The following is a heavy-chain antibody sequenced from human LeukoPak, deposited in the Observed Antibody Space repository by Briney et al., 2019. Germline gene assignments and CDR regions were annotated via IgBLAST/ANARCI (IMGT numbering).Heavy chain of an antibody. J-gene: IGHJ3*02. Sequence: ASVKVSCKASGGTFSSYAISWVRQAPGQGLEWMGGIIPIFGTANYAQKFQGRVTITTDESTSTAYMELSSLRSEDTAVYYCARVERTGYSSNDAFDIWGQGTMVTVSS. CDR3: ARVERTGYSSNDAFDI. CDR1: GGTFSSYA. D-gene: IGHD3-9*01. CDR2: IIPIFGTA. V-gene: IGHV1-69*05.